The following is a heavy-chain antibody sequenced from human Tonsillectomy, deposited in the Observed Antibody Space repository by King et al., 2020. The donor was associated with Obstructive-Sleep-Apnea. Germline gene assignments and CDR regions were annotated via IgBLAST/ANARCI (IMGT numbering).Heavy chain of an antibody. J-gene: IGHJ6*02. V-gene: IGHV3-21*01. CDR1: GFTFSSYS. D-gene: IGHD2-21*02. Sequence: VQLVESGGGLVKPGGSLRLSCAASGFTFSSYSMNWVRQAPGKGLEWVSSISSSSSYIYYADSVKGRFTISRDNAKNSLYLQMNSLRAEDTAVYYCARDRAYCGGDCYSAKKNYYYGMDVWGQGTTVTVSS. CDR2: ISSSSSYI. CDR3: ARDRAYCGGDCYSAKKNYYYGMDV.